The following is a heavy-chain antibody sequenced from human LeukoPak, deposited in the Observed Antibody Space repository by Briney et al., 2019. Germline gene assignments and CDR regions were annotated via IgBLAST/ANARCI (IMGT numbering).Heavy chain of an antibody. CDR3: AREQPGP. D-gene: IGHD6-13*01. CDR1: GFTFSTYG. Sequence: GTSLRLSCAASGFTFSTYGMRWVRQAPGKGLEWVAVISCAGSNIYYADSVKGRFSISRDNVKNTLYLQMNNMRAEDTAVYFCAREQPGPWGQGTLVTVSS. CDR2: ISCAGSNI. J-gene: IGHJ5*02. V-gene: IGHV3-30*03.